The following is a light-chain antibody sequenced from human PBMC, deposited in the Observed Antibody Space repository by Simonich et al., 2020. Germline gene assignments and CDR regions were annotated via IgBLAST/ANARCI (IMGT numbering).Light chain of an antibody. Sequence: DIVMTQSPDSLAVSLGERATINCKSSQSFLYSSNNKKYLAWYQQKPGQLPKLLIYWASTRESGVPDRFSGSGSGTDFTLTISSLQAEDVAVYYCQQYYSTPPTFGQGTKVEIK. J-gene: IGKJ1*01. V-gene: IGKV4-1*01. CDR2: WAS. CDR1: QSFLYSSNNKKY. CDR3: QQYYSTPPT.